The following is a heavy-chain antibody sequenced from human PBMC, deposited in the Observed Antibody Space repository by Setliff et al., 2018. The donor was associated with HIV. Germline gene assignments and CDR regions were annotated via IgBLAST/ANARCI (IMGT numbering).Heavy chain of an antibody. V-gene: IGHV3-74*01. Sequence: LRLSCAASGFTFSSYTMNWVRQAPGKGLEWVSSISSDGSSTSYADSVKGRFTISRDNAKNTLYLQMNGLRAEDTAVYYCARDVVGATGYWGQGTLVTVSS. D-gene: IGHD1-26*01. CDR3: ARDVVGATGY. CDR1: GFTFSSYT. J-gene: IGHJ4*02. CDR2: ISSDGSST.